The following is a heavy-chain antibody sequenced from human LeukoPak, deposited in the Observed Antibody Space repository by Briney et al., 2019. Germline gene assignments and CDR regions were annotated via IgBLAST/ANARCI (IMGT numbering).Heavy chain of an antibody. J-gene: IGHJ4*02. CDR1: GFTFSSYS. CDR3: ARGTAMVKDY. CDR2: ISSSSSYI. D-gene: IGHD5-18*01. Sequence: GGSLRLSCAASGFTFSSYSMNWVRQAPGKGLEWVSSISSSSSYIYYADSVKCRFTITRDNAKNSLYLQMNSLRAEDTAVYYCARGTAMVKDYWGQGTLVTVSS. V-gene: IGHV3-21*01.